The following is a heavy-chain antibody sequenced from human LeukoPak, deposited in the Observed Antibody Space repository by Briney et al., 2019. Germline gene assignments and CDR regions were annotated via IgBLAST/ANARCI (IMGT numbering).Heavy chain of an antibody. J-gene: IGHJ6*02. CDR2: ISYDGDNK. CDR3: ARDTSTYYYSYGMDV. CDR1: GFTFSRYT. Sequence: QPGGSLRLSCAASGFTFSRYTMPWVRQAPGRGVEWVAVISYDGDNKYYAHSVTGRFTVSRDNSKNTLYLQMNSLRAEDTAVYYCARDTSTYYYSYGMDVWGQGTTVTVSS. V-gene: IGHV3-30*04.